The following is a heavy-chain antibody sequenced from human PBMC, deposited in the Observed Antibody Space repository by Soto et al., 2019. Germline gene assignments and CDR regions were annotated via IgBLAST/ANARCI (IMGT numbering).Heavy chain of an antibody. D-gene: IGHD1-26*01. V-gene: IGHV3-13*01. J-gene: IGHJ4*02. Sequence: VQLVESGGGLVKPGGSLRLSCAASGFTFSSYDMHWVRQATGKGLEWVSAIGTAGDTYYPGSVKGRFTISRENAKNSLYLQMNSLRAGDTAVYYCARDRIVGATGGYYFDYWGQGTLVTVSS. CDR2: IGTAGDT. CDR3: ARDRIVGATGGYYFDY. CDR1: GFTFSSYD.